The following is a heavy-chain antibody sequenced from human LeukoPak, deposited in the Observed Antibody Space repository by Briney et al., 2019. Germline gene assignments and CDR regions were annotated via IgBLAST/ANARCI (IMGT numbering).Heavy chain of an antibody. CDR2: IYYSGST. CDR3: ARAYSSGWPDY. J-gene: IGHJ4*02. CDR1: GGSITSYY. V-gene: IGHV4-59*01. D-gene: IGHD6-19*01. Sequence: SETLSLACTVSGGSITSYYWTWIRQPPGKGLEWIGSIYYSGSTYYNPSLKSRVTISIDTSKNQFSLKLSSVTAADAAVYFCARAYSSGWPDYWGQGTLVTVSS.